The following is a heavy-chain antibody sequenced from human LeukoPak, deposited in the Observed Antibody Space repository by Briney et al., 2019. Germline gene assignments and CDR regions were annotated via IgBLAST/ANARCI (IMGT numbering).Heavy chain of an antibody. D-gene: IGHD6-19*01. V-gene: IGHV3-9*01. CDR3: AKGVALAVAAHFDY. Sequence: GGSLRLSCAASGFTFDDYAMHWVRQAPGKGLEWVSGISWNSGSIGYADSVKGRFTISGDNAKNSLYLQMNSLRAEDTALYYCAKGVALAVAAHFDYWGQGTLVTVSS. CDR1: GFTFDDYA. CDR2: ISWNSGSI. J-gene: IGHJ4*02.